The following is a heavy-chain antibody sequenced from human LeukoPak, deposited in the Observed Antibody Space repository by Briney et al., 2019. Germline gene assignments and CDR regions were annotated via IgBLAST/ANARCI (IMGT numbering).Heavy chain of an antibody. V-gene: IGHV1-69*13. J-gene: IGHJ2*01. Sequence: SVKVSCKASGGTFSSYAISWVRQAPGQGLEWMGGIIPIFGTANYAQKFQGRVTITADESTSTAYMELSSLRSEDTAVYYCARDRGLFENSFGYYLWGRGTLVTVSS. D-gene: IGHD5-18*01. CDR2: IIPIFGTA. CDR3: ARDRGLFENSFGYYL. CDR1: GGTFSSYA.